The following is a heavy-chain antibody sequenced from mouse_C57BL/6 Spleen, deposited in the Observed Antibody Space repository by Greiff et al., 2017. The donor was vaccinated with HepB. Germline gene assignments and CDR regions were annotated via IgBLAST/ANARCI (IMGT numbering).Heavy chain of an antibody. CDR2: IYPRSGNT. D-gene: IGHD1-1*01. V-gene: IGHV1-81*01. CDR1: GYTFTGYG. Sequence: VKLQESGAELARPGASVKLSCKASGYTFTGYGISWVKQRTGQGLEWIGEIYPRSGNTYYNEKFKGKATLTADKSSSTAYMELRSLTSEDSAVYFCAREITTVVARYFDVWGTGTTVTVSS. CDR3: AREITTVVARYFDV. J-gene: IGHJ1*03.